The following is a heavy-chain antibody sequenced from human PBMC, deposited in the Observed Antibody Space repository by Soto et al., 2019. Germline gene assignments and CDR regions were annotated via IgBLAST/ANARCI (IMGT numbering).Heavy chain of an antibody. CDR2: IYYSGST. V-gene: IGHV4-30-4*01. J-gene: IGHJ4*02. CDR3: ASRKSSPYFDY. D-gene: IGHD3-10*01. CDR1: GGSSSGGDYY. Sequence: SETLSLTCTVSGGSSSGGDYYWSWIRQPPGKGLEWIGYIYYSGSTYYNPSLKSRVTISVDTSKNQFSLKLSSVTAADTAVYYCASRKSSPYFDYWGQGTLVTVSX.